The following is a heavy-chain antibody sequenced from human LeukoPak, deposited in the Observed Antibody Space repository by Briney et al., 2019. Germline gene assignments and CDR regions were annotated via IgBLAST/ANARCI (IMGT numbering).Heavy chain of an antibody. CDR1: GYTFTGYY. J-gene: IGHJ4*02. CDR2: INPNSGGT. D-gene: IGHD3-10*01. V-gene: IGHV1-2*02. CDR3: ASSNYYGSGSYYTPVGC. Sequence: ASVKVSCKASGYTFTGYYMHWVRQAPGQGLEWMGWINPNSGGTNYAQKFQGRVTMTRDTSISTAYMELSRLRSDDTAVYYCASSNYYGSGSYYTPVGCWGQGTLVTVSS.